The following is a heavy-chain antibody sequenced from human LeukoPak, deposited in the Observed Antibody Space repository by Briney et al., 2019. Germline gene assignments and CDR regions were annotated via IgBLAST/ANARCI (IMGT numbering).Heavy chain of an antibody. CDR1: GYTLTGYY. D-gene: IGHD2-21*02. CDR2: INPNSGGT. V-gene: IGHV1-2*02. CDR3: ASSHQPRQGYQPLLYYFDY. Sequence: VASVKVSCKASGYTLTGYYMHWVRQAPGQGLEWMGWINPNSGGTNYAQKFQGRVTMTRDTSISTAYMELSRLRSDDTAVYYCASSHQPRQGYQPLLYYFDYWGQGTLVTVSS. J-gene: IGHJ4*02.